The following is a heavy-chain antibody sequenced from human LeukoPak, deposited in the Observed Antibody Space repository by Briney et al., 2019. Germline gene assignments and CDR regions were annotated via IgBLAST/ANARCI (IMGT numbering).Heavy chain of an antibody. CDR2: IYYSGST. D-gene: IGHD6-13*01. CDR1: GGPISSNY. CDR3: ARDGSGWYGWFDP. Sequence: KPSETLSLTCTVSGGPISSNYWSWIRQPPGKGLEWIGYIYYSGSTNYNPSLKSRVTISVDTSKNQFSLKLNSLTAADTAVYYCARDGSGWYGWFDPWGQGTLVTVSS. J-gene: IGHJ5*02. V-gene: IGHV4-59*01.